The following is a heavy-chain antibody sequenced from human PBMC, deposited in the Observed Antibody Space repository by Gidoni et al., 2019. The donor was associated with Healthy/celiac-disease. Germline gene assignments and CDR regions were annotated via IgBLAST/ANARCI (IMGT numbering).Heavy chain of an antibody. Sequence: EVQLVESGGGLVQPGGSLRLSCAASGFTFSSYWMSWVRQAPGKGLEWVANIKQDGSEKYYVDSVKGRFTISRDNAKNSLYLQMNSLRAEDTAVYYCAREGQDYDFWSGYYRGWFDPWGQGTLVTVSS. D-gene: IGHD3-3*01. CDR1: GFTFSSYW. V-gene: IGHV3-7*01. CDR3: AREGQDYDFWSGYYRGWFDP. CDR2: IKQDGSEK. J-gene: IGHJ5*02.